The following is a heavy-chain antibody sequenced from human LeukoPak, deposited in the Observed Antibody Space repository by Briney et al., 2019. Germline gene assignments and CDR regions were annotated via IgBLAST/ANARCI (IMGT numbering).Heavy chain of an antibody. Sequence: PGGSLRLSCVGSGFAFGVHAMSWVRPAPGKGPEWVATIGSGADLFYAESVKGRFTISRDDPRNTVWLQMNSLRAEDTALYYCAKDWTPHNRVYDCLDAWGQGTQVTVSS. V-gene: IGHV3-23*01. CDR3: AKDWTPHNRVYDCLDA. J-gene: IGHJ5*02. CDR2: IGSGADL. D-gene: IGHD3-16*01. CDR1: GFAFGVHA.